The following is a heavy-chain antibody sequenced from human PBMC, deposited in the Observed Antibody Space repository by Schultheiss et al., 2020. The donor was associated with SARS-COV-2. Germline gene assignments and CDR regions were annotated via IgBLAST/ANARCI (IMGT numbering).Heavy chain of an antibody. Sequence: GGSLRLSCAASGFTFSSYWMSWVRQAPGKGLEWVSVIYSGGSTYYADSVKGRFTISRDKNKNTLYLQMNSLRAEDTAVYYCTTYISGGSCGQGTLVTVSS. CDR1: GFTFSSYW. J-gene: IGHJ4*02. D-gene: IGHD2-15*01. CDR3: TTYISGGS. CDR2: IYSGGST. V-gene: IGHV3-53*01.